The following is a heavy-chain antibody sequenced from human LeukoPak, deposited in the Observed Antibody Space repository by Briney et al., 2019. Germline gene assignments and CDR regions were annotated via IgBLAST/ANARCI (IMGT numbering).Heavy chain of an antibody. J-gene: IGHJ3*02. CDR1: GFTFSSYG. CDR3: AKDMGGLWFGEYPTFVGDAFDI. D-gene: IGHD3-10*01. V-gene: IGHV3-30*18. Sequence: GGSLRLSCAASGFTFSSYGMHWVRQAPGKGLEWVAVISYDGSNKYYADSVKGRFTISRDNSKNTLYLQMNSLRAEDTAVYYCAKDMGGLWFGEYPTFVGDAFDIWGQGTMVTVSS. CDR2: ISYDGSNK.